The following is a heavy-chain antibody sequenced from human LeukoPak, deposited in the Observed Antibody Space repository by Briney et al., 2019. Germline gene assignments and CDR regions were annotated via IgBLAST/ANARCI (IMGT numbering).Heavy chain of an antibody. CDR2: IYYTGST. CDR1: GSSITSVSHY. V-gene: IGHV4-39*01. CDR3: ARRWGNIVGVTYEY. J-gene: IGHJ4*02. Sequence: PSETLSLTCTLSGSSITSVSHYWGWIRQPPGKGLEWIGDIYYTGSTYYSPSLRSRVTMSVHTSENQFSLRLNSATAVDTAVYYCARRWGNIVGVTYEYWGQGTLVTVSS. D-gene: IGHD3-16*01.